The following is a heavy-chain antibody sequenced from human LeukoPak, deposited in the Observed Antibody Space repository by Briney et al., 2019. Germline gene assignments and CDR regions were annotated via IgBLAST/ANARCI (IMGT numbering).Heavy chain of an antibody. CDR3: ARLLIGYFDY. CDR2: IYYSGSS. D-gene: IGHD3-22*01. Sequence: SETLSLTCTVSGGSISSYYWSWIRQPPGKGLEGIGDIYYSGSSNYNPSLKSRLTISVDTSKNQFSLKLSSVTAADTAVYYCARLLIGYFDYWGQGTLVTVSS. V-gene: IGHV4-59*08. CDR1: GGSISSYY. J-gene: IGHJ4*02.